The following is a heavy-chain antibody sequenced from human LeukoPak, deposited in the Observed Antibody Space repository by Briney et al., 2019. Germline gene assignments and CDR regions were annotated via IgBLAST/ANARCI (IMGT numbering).Heavy chain of an antibody. CDR1: GGSISSSSYY. Sequence: SETLSLTCTVSGGSISSSSYYWGWLRQPPGKGLEWIGSIYYSGSTYYNPSLKSRVTISVDTSKNQFSLKLSSVTAADTAVYYCARLGARGSGSYFWRYWGQGTLVTVSS. J-gene: IGHJ4*02. CDR3: ARLGARGSGSYFWRY. D-gene: IGHD3-10*01. CDR2: IYYSGST. V-gene: IGHV4-39*01.